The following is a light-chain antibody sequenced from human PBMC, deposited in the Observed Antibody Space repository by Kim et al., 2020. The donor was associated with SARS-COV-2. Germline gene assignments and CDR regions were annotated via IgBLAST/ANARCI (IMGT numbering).Light chain of an antibody. CDR2: RVS. CDR3: QQSYRTPYT. J-gene: IGKJ2*01. CDR1: QSISYY. V-gene: IGKV1-39*01. Sequence: DIQMTQSPSSLSASVGDRVTITCRASQSISYYFNWYQQKPGKAPNLLIFRVSSLQTGVPSRFSGSGSTTDFTLTITNLQPEDSATYYCQQSYRTPYTFGQGTKLEI.